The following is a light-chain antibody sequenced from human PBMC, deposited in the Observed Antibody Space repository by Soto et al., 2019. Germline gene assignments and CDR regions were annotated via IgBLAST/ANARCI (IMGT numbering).Light chain of an antibody. CDR1: SSDVGSYNL. J-gene: IGLJ2*01. CDR2: EGS. CDR3: CSFAGLNTLL. V-gene: IGLV2-23*01. Sequence: QSALPQPASVSGSPGQSITISCTGTSSDVGSYNLVSWYQQHPGKAPKLMIYEGSKRPSGVSNRFSGSKSGNTASLTISGLQAEDEADYYCCSFAGLNTLLFGGGTKLTVL.